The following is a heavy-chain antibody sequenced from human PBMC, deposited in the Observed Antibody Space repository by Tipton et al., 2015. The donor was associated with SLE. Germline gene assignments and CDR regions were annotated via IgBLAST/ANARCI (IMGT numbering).Heavy chain of an antibody. Sequence: SLRLSCATSGFTFSSYALCSVRRAPGKGREWVSALSGGGGSTYYADFVKGRFSISIDKSKKTLFLQMNSLRVDDTATYYCAKFERTTDFYLDAWGQGTLVSISS. CDR3: AKFERTTDFYLDA. CDR1: GFTFSSYA. V-gene: IGHV3-23*01. CDR2: LSGGGGST. J-gene: IGHJ5*02. D-gene: IGHD1/OR15-1a*01.